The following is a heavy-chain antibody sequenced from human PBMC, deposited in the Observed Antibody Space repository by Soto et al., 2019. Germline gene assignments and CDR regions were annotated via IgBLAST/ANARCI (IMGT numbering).Heavy chain of an antibody. J-gene: IGHJ4*02. D-gene: IGHD5-12*01. CDR3: ASYVDIVATFDY. Sequence: PSETLSLTCTVSGGSISSSSYYWGWIRQPPGKGLEWIGSIYYSGSTYYNPSLKSRVTISVDTSKNQFSLKLSSVTAADTAVYYCASYVDIVATFDYWGQGTLVTVSS. CDR1: GGSISSSSYY. CDR2: IYYSGST. V-gene: IGHV4-39*01.